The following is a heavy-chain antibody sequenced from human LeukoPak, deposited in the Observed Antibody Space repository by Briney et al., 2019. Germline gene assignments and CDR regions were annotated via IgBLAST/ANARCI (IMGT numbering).Heavy chain of an antibody. CDR3: ATRGTTATKYLEY. Sequence: GGSLRLSCGASGFTFSSYVLSWVRQVPEKGLEWVATISGSGAGTYYAVSVKGRFTISRDNSKNTLHLQMNSLRAEDTAVYFCATRGTTATKYLEYWGQGTLVTVSS. D-gene: IGHD1-1*01. V-gene: IGHV3-23*01. CDR1: GFTFSSYV. CDR2: ISGSGAGT. J-gene: IGHJ4*02.